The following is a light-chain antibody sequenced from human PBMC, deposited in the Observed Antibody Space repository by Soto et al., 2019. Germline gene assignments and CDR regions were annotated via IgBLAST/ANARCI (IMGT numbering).Light chain of an antibody. Sequence: DIVMTQTPLSLPVTPGRPAYISCRSIQSLLDSDDGNTYLEWYLQTKGQSPQLLIYDGSTLESGVPSRFRGSGSETQFTLPLSGLQPEDFETYYCQQHYTYWWTFGQGTKVDIK. J-gene: IGKJ1*01. CDR2: DGS. CDR3: QQHYTYWWT. CDR1: QSLLDSDDGNTY. V-gene: IGKV2-40*01.